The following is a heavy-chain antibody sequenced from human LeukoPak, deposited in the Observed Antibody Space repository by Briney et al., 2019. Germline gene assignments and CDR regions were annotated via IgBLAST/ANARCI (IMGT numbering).Heavy chain of an antibody. V-gene: IGHV3-23*01. CDR2: ISNTGGST. J-gene: IGHJ4*02. Sequence: GGSLRLSCAASGFTFDNYAMTWVRQAPGRGLEWVSTISNTGGSTYYVDSVKGRFTISRDNSKNTLYLQMNSLRAEDTAVYYSAKDQYCSGESCPHQRGFHYWGQGTLVTVSS. CDR3: AKDQYCSGESCPHQRGFHY. D-gene: IGHD2-15*01. CDR1: GFTFDNYA.